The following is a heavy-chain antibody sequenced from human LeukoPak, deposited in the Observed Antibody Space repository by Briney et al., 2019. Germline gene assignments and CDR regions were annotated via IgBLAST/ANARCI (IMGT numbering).Heavy chain of an antibody. V-gene: IGHV5-51*01. CDR3: ARGRKVRGVPGTYYYYYMDV. Sequence: GESLKISCKGSGYSFTSYWIGWVRQMPGKGLEWMGIIYPGDSDTRYSPSFQGQVTISADKSISTAYLQWSSLKASDTAMYYCARGRKVRGVPGTYYYYYMDVWGKGTTVTVSS. D-gene: IGHD3-10*01. CDR2: IYPGDSDT. CDR1: GYSFTSYW. J-gene: IGHJ6*03.